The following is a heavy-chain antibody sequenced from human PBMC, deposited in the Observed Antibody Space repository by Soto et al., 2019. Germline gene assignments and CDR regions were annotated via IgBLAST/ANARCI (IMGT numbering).Heavy chain of an antibody. V-gene: IGHV1-69*13. D-gene: IGHD1-26*01. CDR3: AREGQVGATSFDYYYGMDV. J-gene: IGHJ6*02. Sequence: GASVKVSCKASGGTFSSYAISWVRQAPGQGLEWMGGIIPIFGAANYAQKFQGRVTITADESTSTAYMELSSLRSEDTAVYYCAREGQVGATSFDYYYGMDVWGQGTTVTVSS. CDR2: IIPIFGAA. CDR1: GGTFSSYA.